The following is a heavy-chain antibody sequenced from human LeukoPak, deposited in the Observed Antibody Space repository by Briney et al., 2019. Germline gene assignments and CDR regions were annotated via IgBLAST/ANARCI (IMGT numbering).Heavy chain of an antibody. CDR3: ARKTRYCSTGRCNWDA. CDR2: INHSGST. J-gene: IGHJ5*02. D-gene: IGHD2-15*01. V-gene: IGHV4-34*01. Sequence: SETLSLTCAVYGGSFSGYYWSWIHQPPGKGLEWIGEINHSGSTNYNPSLESRVSISEDSPTKQYSLRLTSVTATDTAVYFCARKTRYCSTGRCNWDAWGQGVLVTASS. CDR1: GGSFSGYY.